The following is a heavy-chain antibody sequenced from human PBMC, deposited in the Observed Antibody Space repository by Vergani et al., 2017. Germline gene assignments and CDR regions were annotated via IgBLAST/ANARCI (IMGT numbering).Heavy chain of an antibody. CDR2: IYYSGST. D-gene: IGHD2-15*01. V-gene: IGHV4-59*01. J-gene: IGHJ5*02. Sequence: QVQLQESGPGLVKPSETLSLTCTVSGGSISSYYWSWIRQPPGKGLEWIGYIYYSGSTNYNPSLKSRVTISVDTSKNQFSLKLSSVTAADTAVYYCARDRRGYCSGGSCYRGWFDPWGQGTLVTVSS. CDR3: ARDRRGYCSGGSCYRGWFDP. CDR1: GGSISSYY.